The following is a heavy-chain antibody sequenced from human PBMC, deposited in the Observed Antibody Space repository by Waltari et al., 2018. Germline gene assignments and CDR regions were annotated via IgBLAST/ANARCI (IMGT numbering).Heavy chain of an antibody. V-gene: IGHV4-4*02. Sequence: QVQLQESGPGLVQPSGTLSLTCAVSGGSLSSSNWWSWVRQPPGKGLEWIGEIYHSGSTNYNPSLKSRVTISVDKSKNQFSLKLSSVTAADTAVYYCVKHYYDSSGYYYENWGQGTLVTVSS. J-gene: IGHJ4*02. D-gene: IGHD3-22*01. CDR1: GGSLSSSNW. CDR2: IYHSGST. CDR3: VKHYYDSSGYYYEN.